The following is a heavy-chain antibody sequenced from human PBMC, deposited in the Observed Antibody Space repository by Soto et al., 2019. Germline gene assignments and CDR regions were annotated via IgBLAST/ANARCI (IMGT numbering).Heavy chain of an antibody. J-gene: IGHJ5*02. CDR3: GRYVSTDPAGWFDP. CDR2: IYWAGDE. CDR1: GFSVNTPGVA. V-gene: IGHV2-5*02. Sequence: QIFLRESRPTLVKPTQTLTLTCTLSGFSVNTPGVAVAWIRQPPGKPLEWLALIYWAGDERDRPSLRSRLTIIKDTSTIPVGLTMTTMYPVDTATYYCGRYVSTDPAGWFDPWGQGILVTVSS. D-gene: IGHD3-10*01.